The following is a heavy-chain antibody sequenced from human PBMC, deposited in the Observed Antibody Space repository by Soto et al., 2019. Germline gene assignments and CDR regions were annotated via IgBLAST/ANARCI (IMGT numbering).Heavy chain of an antibody. CDR1: GYTFTSYG. Sequence: ASVKVSCKASGYTFTSYGISWVRQAPGQGLEWMGWISAYNGNTNYAQKLQGRVTITTDTSTSTTYMKLSSLRSEDTAVYYCASAPWYGYAFDYWGQGTLVTVSS. J-gene: IGHJ4*02. D-gene: IGHD5-12*01. CDR2: ISAYNGNT. CDR3: ASAPWYGYAFDY. V-gene: IGHV1-18*01.